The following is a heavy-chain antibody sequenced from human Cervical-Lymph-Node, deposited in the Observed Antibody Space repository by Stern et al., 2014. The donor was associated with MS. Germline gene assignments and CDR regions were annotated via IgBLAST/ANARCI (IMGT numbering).Heavy chain of an antibody. Sequence: QVQLGQSGAEVKKPGDSVKVSCKASGYTFTNYGITWVRQAPGQGLEWMGWISAYNGNTNYAQKLQGRVTMTTDTSTSTAYMELRTLRSDDTAVYYCAREEDGDNWYFQHWGQGTLVTVSS. CDR3: AREEDGDNWYFQH. CDR2: ISAYNGNT. V-gene: IGHV1-18*01. J-gene: IGHJ1*01. CDR1: GYTFTNYG. D-gene: IGHD4-17*01.